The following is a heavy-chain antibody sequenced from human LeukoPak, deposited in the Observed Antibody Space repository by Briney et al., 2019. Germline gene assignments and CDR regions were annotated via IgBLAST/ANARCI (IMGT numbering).Heavy chain of an antibody. CDR1: GYTFTSYG. D-gene: IGHD1-1*01. CDR3: ARAPPGMASGLVDS. CDR2: ISTYDGHT. V-gene: IGHV1-18*01. J-gene: IGHJ4*02. Sequence: ASVKVSRKATGYTFTSYGISWVRQAPGQGLVWMGWISTYDGHTLYAQKFQGRVTMTIDTSTNTAYMELRGLTSDDTAVYYCARAPPGMASGLVDSWGQGTLVTVSS.